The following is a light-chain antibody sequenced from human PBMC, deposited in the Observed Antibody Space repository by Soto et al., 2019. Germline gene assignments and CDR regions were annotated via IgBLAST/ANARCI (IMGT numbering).Light chain of an antibody. J-gene: IGKJ4*01. V-gene: IGKV1-5*01. CDR1: QSINNW. Sequence: DIKMNQSPSTLSASVGDRVTITCRASQSINNWLAWYQQKPGKAPKLLIFDAFNLESGIPFRFSGSGFGTEFTLTISSLQPDDSATYYCQQFKTYSLTFGGGTKVDIK. CDR3: QQFKTYSLT. CDR2: DAF.